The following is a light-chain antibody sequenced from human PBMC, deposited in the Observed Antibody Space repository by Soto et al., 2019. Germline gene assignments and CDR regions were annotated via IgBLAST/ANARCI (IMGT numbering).Light chain of an antibody. CDR2: GAS. Sequence: EIVLTQSPGTLSLSPGERATLSCRASQSVSSSYLAWYQQKPGQAPRLHIYGASSRATGIPDRFSGSGSGTDFTLTISRLEPEDFAVYYCQQYGSSPWLTFGGGTKVEIK. CDR1: QSVSSSY. CDR3: QQYGSSPWLT. V-gene: IGKV3-20*01. J-gene: IGKJ4*01.